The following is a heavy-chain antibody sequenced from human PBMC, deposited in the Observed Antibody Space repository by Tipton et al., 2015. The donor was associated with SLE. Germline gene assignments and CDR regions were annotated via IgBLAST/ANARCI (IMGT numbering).Heavy chain of an antibody. CDR1: GGSIRSYY. D-gene: IGHD3-10*01. Sequence: LRLSCTVSGGSIRSYYWTWIRQPPGKRLEWIAYIYHSGITNYNPSLQSRVTISVDTSKNQFSLRLSSVTAADTAVYYCARDYYGSGFAAFDIWGQGTMVTVS. CDR2: IYHSGIT. J-gene: IGHJ3*02. V-gene: IGHV4-59*01. CDR3: ARDYYGSGFAAFDI.